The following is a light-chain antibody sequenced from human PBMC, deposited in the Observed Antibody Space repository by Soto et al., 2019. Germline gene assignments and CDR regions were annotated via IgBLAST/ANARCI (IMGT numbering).Light chain of an antibody. CDR1: QTVRDN. J-gene: IGKJ2*01. Sequence: EIVMTHSPATLSVSPGDRATLSCRASQTVRDNLAWYQQQPGQAPMLLIYGASTRATGIPARFSGSGSGTEFTLTIDSLQAEDFALYLCQQSNNWPNTFGQGTKVEIK. CDR2: GAS. CDR3: QQSNNWPNT. V-gene: IGKV3-15*01.